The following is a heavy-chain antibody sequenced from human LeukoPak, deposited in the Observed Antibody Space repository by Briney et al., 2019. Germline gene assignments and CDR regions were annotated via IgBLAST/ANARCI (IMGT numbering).Heavy chain of an antibody. CDR3: AGGGSGSYGTLDYFDY. CDR1: GGSISSYY. D-gene: IGHD3-10*01. J-gene: IGHJ4*02. V-gene: IGHV4-59*01. CDR2: IYYSGST. Sequence: SETLSLTCTVSGGSISSYYWSWIRQPPGKGLEWIGYIYYSGSTNYNPSLKSRVTISVDTSKNQFSLKLSSVTAADTAVYYCAGGGSGSYGTLDYFDYWGQGTLVTVSS.